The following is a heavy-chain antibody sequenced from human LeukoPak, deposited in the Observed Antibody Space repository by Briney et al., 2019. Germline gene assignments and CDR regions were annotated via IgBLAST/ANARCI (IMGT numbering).Heavy chain of an antibody. J-gene: IGHJ3*02. CDR2: LYYSGST. Sequence: SETLSLTCTVSGGSIRSSSYYWGWIRQPPGKGLEWIGSLYYSGSTYYNPSLKSRVTISVDSSKNQFSPKLSSVTAADTAVYYCARHPPYVPQPHAFDIWGQGTMVTVSS. CDR3: ARHPPYVPQPHAFDI. V-gene: IGHV4-39*01. D-gene: IGHD3-16*01. CDR1: GGSIRSSSYY.